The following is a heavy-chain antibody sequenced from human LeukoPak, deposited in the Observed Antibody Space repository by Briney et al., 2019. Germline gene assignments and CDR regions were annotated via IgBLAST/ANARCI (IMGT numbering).Heavy chain of an antibody. V-gene: IGHV1-18*01. Sequence: ASVTLSCKASGYTFSNYAISRVRQAPGQGLEWMGCIRTYNGDTNYAQKIQGRVTMTTDTSTSTAYMELRSLRSDGTAVYYCARERIRTPYDGIDFWGQGTMVTVSS. CDR2: IRTYNGDT. D-gene: IGHD1-14*01. CDR1: GYTFSNYA. CDR3: ARERIRTPYDGIDF. J-gene: IGHJ6*02.